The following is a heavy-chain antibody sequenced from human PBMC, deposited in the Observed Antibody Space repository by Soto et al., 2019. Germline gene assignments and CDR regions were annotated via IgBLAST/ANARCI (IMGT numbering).Heavy chain of an antibody. V-gene: IGHV1-46*03. D-gene: IGHD3-10*01. CDR1: GYTFTSYY. Sequence: QVQLVQSGAEVKKPGASVKVSCKASGYTFTSYYTHWVRQAPGQGLEWMGIINPSGGSTSYAQKFQGRVTMTRDTSTSTVYMELSSLRSEDTAVYYCAREMVRGVIHRTNWFDPWGQGTLVTVSS. CDR2: INPSGGST. J-gene: IGHJ5*02. CDR3: AREMVRGVIHRTNWFDP.